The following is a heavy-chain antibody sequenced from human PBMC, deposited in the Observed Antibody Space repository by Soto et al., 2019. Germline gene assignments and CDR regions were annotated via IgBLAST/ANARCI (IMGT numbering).Heavy chain of an antibody. CDR2: IYWDDDK. CDR3: AHRPSYCSGGTCYSGFDY. Sequence: QITLKESGPTLVKPTQTLTLTCTFSGFSLSTSGVGVGWIRQPPGKALEWLALIYWDDDKRYSPSLKSRLTITKDTSKNQVVLTMTNIDPVDTATCYCAHRPSYCSGGTCYSGFDYWGQGTLVTVSS. D-gene: IGHD2-15*01. CDR1: GFSLSTSGVG. V-gene: IGHV2-5*02. J-gene: IGHJ4*02.